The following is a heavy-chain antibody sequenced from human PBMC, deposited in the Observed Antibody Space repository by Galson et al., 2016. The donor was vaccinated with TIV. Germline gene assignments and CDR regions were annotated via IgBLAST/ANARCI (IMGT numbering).Heavy chain of an antibody. CDR2: VDWDDDK. D-gene: IGHD3-10*01. Sequence: PALVKPTQTLTLTCTFPGFSLNTSGMRVSWVRQPPGKALGWLARVDWDDDKFYSTSLKSRLTISKDTSKNQVVLRMMNLDPEDTATYFCARSTARGACIDYWGQGTLVTVSS. CDR3: ARSTARGACIDY. V-gene: IGHV2-70*04. J-gene: IGHJ4*02. CDR1: GFSLNTSGMR.